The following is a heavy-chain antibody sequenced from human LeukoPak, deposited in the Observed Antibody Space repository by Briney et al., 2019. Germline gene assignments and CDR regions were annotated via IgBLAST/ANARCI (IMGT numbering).Heavy chain of an antibody. CDR3: ARENTDAFDI. Sequence: SETLSLTCTVSGGSISSYYWSWIRQPPGKGLEWIGYIYYSGSTNYNPSLKSRVTISVDTSKNQFSLKLSSVTAADTAVYYCARENTDAFDIWGQGTMVTVSS. CDR2: IYYSGST. J-gene: IGHJ3*02. D-gene: IGHD1/OR15-1a*01. V-gene: IGHV4-59*01. CDR1: GGSISSYY.